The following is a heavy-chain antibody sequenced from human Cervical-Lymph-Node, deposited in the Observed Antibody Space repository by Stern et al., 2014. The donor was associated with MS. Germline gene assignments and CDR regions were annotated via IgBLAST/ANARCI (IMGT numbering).Heavy chain of an antibody. CDR1: GFTFRSYS. Sequence: EVQLVESGGGLVKPGGSLRLSCAASGFTFRSYSLNWVRQAPGQGLEWVVSISSGGSYIYYADSLKGRFTISRDNAKNSLYLQMNSLRAEDTAVYYCARGRGGNYRYYFDYWGQGTLVTVSS. CDR3: ARGRGGNYRYYFDY. J-gene: IGHJ4*02. CDR2: ISSGGSYI. D-gene: IGHD4-23*01. V-gene: IGHV3-21*01.